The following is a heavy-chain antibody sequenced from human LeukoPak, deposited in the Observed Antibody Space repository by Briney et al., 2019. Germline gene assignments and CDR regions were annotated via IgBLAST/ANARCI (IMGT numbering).Heavy chain of an antibody. CDR2: INHSGCT. V-gene: IGHV4-34*01. D-gene: IGHD5-24*01. Sequence: PSETLSLTCAVYGGSFSGYYWSWLRQPPGKGLEWIADINHSGCTNYNPSLKSRVTISVDTSKNQFSLKLSSVTAADTAVYDCARDLATVEMATTTGYWGQGTLVTVSS. CDR1: GGSFSGYY. CDR3: ARDLATVEMATTTGY. J-gene: IGHJ4*02.